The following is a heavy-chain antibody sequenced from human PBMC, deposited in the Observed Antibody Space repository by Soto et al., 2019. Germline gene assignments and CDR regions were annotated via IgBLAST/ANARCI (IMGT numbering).Heavy chain of an antibody. CDR2: IMPIFRTP. J-gene: IGHJ6*02. CDR1: GGTFRNSA. D-gene: IGHD1-1*01. CDR3: ARDNDRPQLGGNYYYILDV. Sequence: QVQLEQSGAEVKKPGSSVKVSCKASGGTFRNSAISWVRQAPGQGLEWMGGIMPIFRTPDYAQKFQSRVTITADESTNTAYMELSGLRSADTAVYYCARDNDRPQLGGNYYYILDVWGHGTTVTVSS. V-gene: IGHV1-69*12.